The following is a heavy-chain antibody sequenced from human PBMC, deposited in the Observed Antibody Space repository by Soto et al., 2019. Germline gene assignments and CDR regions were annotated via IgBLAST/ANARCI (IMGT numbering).Heavy chain of an antibody. D-gene: IGHD2-21*01. J-gene: IGHJ5*02. CDR1: GGSINSGGYH. CDR2: IYYRGNT. Sequence: PSETLSLTFSVSGGSINSGGYHWTWIRQHPEKGLEWIGYIYYRGNTYYNPSLRSRLTISVDTSKNQFSLNLTSVTAADTAVYYCARTSDLGFRDWSDPWGQGTLVTVSS. CDR3: ARTSDLGFRDWSDP. V-gene: IGHV4-31*03.